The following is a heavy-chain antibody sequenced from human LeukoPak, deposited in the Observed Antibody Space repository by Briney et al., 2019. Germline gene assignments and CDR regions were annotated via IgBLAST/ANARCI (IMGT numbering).Heavy chain of an antibody. Sequence: PSETLSLTCTVSGGSISTSNYYWGCIRQPPGKGLEWIGNIYYSGSTFYNPSPKSRVTISADTSKNQFSLKLTSVTAADTALYYCASGLVARQDFDYWGQGTLVTVSS. J-gene: IGHJ4*02. CDR3: ASGLVARQDFDY. V-gene: IGHV4-39*01. CDR2: IYYSGST. D-gene: IGHD6-6*01. CDR1: GGSISTSNYY.